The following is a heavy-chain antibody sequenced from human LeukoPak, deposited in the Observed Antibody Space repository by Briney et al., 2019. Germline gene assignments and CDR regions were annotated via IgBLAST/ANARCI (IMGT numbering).Heavy chain of an antibody. CDR1: GYTFTGYY. Sequence: ASVKVSCKASGYTFTGYYMHWVRQAPGQGLEWMGCISAYNGNTNYAQKLQGRVTMTTDTSTSTAYMELRSLRSDDTAVYYCARVSQLELRLSDAFDIWGQGTMVTVSS. CDR2: ISAYNGNT. V-gene: IGHV1-18*04. J-gene: IGHJ3*02. CDR3: ARVSQLELRLSDAFDI. D-gene: IGHD1-7*01.